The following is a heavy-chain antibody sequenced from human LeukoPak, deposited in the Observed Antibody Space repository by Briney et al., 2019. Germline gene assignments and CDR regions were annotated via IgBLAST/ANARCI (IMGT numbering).Heavy chain of an antibody. CDR1: GGSISSHY. J-gene: IGHJ3*02. V-gene: IGHV4-59*11. D-gene: IGHD4-17*01. Sequence: SETLSLTCTVSGGSISSHYWSWIRQPPGKGLEWIGYIYYSGSTNYNPSLKSRVTISVDTSKNQFSLKLSSVTAADTAAYYCARDYGDYSKDAFDIWGQGTMVTVSS. CDR3: ARDYGDYSKDAFDI. CDR2: IYYSGST.